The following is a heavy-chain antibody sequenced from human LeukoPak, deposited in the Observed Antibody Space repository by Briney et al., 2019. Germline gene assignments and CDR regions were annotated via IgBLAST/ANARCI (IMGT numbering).Heavy chain of an antibody. CDR2: ISADNGNT. Sequence: ASVKDSFMSSGYTFNKYGISGVRQAPGQGLEWMGWISADNGNTDFAQKLRGRVTMTTDTSTNTDYMELRSLRPDDTVVYYCARDDAAWGGGYSPYYYFCGMDYWGQGTTVTVSS. CDR3: ARDDAAWGGGYSPYYYFCGMDY. J-gene: IGHJ6*02. V-gene: IGHV1-18*04. CDR1: GYTFNKYG. D-gene: IGHD2-21*01.